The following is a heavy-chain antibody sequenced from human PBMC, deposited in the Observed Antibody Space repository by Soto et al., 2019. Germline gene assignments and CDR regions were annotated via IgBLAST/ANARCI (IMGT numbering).Heavy chain of an antibody. Sequence: SVTRSLTCTISDASINSFYWSWILQSPGKGLEWIGFMYHNEATNYNPSLKSRVNISLDTSKNQVSLNLNSVTAADTAVYYCARANRSVCKDAATTGFDP. V-gene: IGHV4-59*01. CDR1: DASINSFY. D-gene: IGHD3-3*01. CDR2: MYHNEAT. CDR3: ARANRSVCKDAATTGFDP. J-gene: IGHJ5*02.